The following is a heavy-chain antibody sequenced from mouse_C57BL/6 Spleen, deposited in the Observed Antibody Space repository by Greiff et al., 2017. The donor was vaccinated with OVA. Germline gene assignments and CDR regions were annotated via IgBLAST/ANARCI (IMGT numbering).Heavy chain of an antibody. CDR2: IDPSDSYT. J-gene: IGHJ4*01. V-gene: IGHV1-69*01. D-gene: IGHD3-2*02. CDR1: GYTFTSYW. CDR3: ARSLTAQGAMDY. Sequence: VQLQQPGAELVMPGASVKLSCKASGYTFTSYWMHWVKQRPGQGLEWIGEIDPSDSYTNYNQKFKGKSTLTVDKSSSTAYMQLSSLTSEDSAVYYCARSLTAQGAMDYWGQGTSVTVSS.